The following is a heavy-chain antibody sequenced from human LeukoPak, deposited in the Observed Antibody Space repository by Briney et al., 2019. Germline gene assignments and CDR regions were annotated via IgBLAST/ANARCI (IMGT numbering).Heavy chain of an antibody. Sequence: PGGSLRLSCAASGFTFSSYAMSWVRQAPGKGLEWVSAISGSGGSTYYADSVKGRFTISRDNAKNTLYLQMNSLRAEDTAVYYCARAPLVRGVVENPYYYYYGMDVWGKGTTVTVSS. CDR2: ISGSGGST. J-gene: IGHJ6*04. CDR1: GFTFSSYA. D-gene: IGHD3-10*01. V-gene: IGHV3-23*01. CDR3: ARAPLVRGVVENPYYYYYGMDV.